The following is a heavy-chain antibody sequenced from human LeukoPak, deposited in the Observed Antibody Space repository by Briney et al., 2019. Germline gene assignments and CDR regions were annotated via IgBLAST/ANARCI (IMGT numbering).Heavy chain of an antibody. CDR2: ISYDGSNK. J-gene: IGHJ4*02. CDR1: GFTFSSYG. V-gene: IGHV3-30*18. D-gene: IGHD3-16*01. Sequence: GGPLRLSCAASGFTFSSYGMHWVRQAPGKGLEWVAVISYDGSNKYYADSVKGRFTISRDNSKNTLYLQMNSLRAEDTAVYYCAKFVWDASYWGQGTLVTVSS. CDR3: AKFVWDASY.